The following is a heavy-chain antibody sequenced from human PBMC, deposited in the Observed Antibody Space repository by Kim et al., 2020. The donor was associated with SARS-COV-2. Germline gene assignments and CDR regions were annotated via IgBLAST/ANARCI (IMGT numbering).Heavy chain of an antibody. CDR2: ISAYNGNT. V-gene: IGHV1-18*01. CDR1: GYTFTSYG. J-gene: IGHJ6*03. Sequence: ASVKVSCKASGYTFTSYGISWVRQAPGQGLEWMGWISAYNGNTNYAQKLQGRVTMTTDTSTSTAYMELRSLRSDDTAVYYCARGKVASPAAIPNYYYYYMDVWGKGTTVTVSS. D-gene: IGHD2-2*02. CDR3: ARGKVASPAAIPNYYYYYMDV.